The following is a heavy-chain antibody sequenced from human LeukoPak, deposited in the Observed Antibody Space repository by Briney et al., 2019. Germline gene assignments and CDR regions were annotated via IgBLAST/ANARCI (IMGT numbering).Heavy chain of an antibody. CDR1: GGSISSGDYY. Sequence: SQTLSLTCTVSGGSISSGDYYWSWIRQPPGKGLEWIGYIYYSGSTHYNPSLKSRVTISVDTSKNQFSLKLSSVTAADTAVYYCARTPTHDFWSRPGGFDPWGQGTLVTVSS. CDR2: IYYSGST. D-gene: IGHD3-3*01. J-gene: IGHJ5*02. CDR3: ARTPTHDFWSRPGGFDP. V-gene: IGHV4-30-4*08.